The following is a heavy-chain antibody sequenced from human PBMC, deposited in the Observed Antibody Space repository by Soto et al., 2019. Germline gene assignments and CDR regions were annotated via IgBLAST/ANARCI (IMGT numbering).Heavy chain of an antibody. V-gene: IGHV4-30-4*01. Sequence: SETLSLTCTVSGGSISSGDYYWSWIRQPPGKGLEWIGYIYYSGSTYYNPSLKSRVTISVDTSKNQFSLKLSSVTAADTAVYYCARDRNYYDSSGPRTNWGQGTLVTVSS. D-gene: IGHD3-22*01. CDR1: GGSISSGDYY. CDR3: ARDRNYYDSSGPRTN. CDR2: IYYSGST. J-gene: IGHJ4*02.